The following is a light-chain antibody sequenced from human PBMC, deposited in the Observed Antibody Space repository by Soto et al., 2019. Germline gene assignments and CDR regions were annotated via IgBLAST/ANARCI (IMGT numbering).Light chain of an antibody. Sequence: QSVLTQPPSASGSPGQSVTISCTGTSSDVGDYNYVSWYQQHPGKAPKLMIYEVSKRPSGVPDRFSGSKSGNTASLTVSGLQAEDDADYYCSSYAGKGVFGGGTKLTVL. CDR3: SSYAGKGV. CDR1: SSDVGDYNY. J-gene: IGLJ2*01. CDR2: EVS. V-gene: IGLV2-8*01.